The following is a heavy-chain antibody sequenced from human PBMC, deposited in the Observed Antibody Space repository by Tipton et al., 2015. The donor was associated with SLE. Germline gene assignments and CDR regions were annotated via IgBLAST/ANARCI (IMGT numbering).Heavy chain of an antibody. D-gene: IGHD2/OR15-2a*01. CDR2: IWYDGSNK. Sequence: RSLRLSCAASGFTFSSYGMHWVRQAPGKGLEWVAVIWYDGSNKYYADSVKGRFTISRDNSKNTLYLQMNSLRAEDTAVYYCARDSSGSYYMDVWGKGTTVTVSS. CDR1: GFTFSSYG. CDR3: ARDSSGSYYMDV. J-gene: IGHJ6*03. V-gene: IGHV3-33*01.